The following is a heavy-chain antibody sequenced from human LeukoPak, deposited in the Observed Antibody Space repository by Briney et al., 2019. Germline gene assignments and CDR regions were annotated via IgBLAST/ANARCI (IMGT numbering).Heavy chain of an antibody. CDR2: IIPILGIA. J-gene: IGHJ6*02. D-gene: IGHD3-3*01. CDR3: AREIPKNYDFWSGYRGRSYGMDV. CDR1: GGTFSSYA. Sequence: GASVKVSCKASGGTFSSYAISWVRQAPGQGLEWMGRIIPILGIANYAQKFQGRVTITADKSTSTAYMELSSLRSEDTAVYYCAREIPKNYDFWSGYRGRSYGMDVWGQGTTVTVSS. V-gene: IGHV1-69*04.